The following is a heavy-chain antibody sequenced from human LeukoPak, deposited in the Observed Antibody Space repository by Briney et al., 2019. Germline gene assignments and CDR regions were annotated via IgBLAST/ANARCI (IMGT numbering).Heavy chain of an antibody. V-gene: IGHV3-73*01. D-gene: IGHD3-3*01. CDR3: VRHDEGFWSALSDY. Sequence: GGSLRLSCAASGFTFSASAMHWVRQASGKGLEWVGRIRSKANSYATTYTASVKGRFTISRDDSKNTAYLQMNSLKTEDTAVYYCVRHDEGFWSALSDYWGQGTLVTVSS. CDR2: IRSKANSYAT. J-gene: IGHJ4*02. CDR1: GFTFSASA.